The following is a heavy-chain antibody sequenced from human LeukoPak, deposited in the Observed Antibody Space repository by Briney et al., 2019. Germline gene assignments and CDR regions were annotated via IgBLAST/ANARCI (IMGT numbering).Heavy chain of an antibody. CDR1: GGSISSSSYY. D-gene: IGHD4-17*01. CDR2: INHSGST. Sequence: SETLSLTCTVSGGSISSSSYYWGWIRQPPGKGLEWIGEINHSGSTNYNPSLKSRVTISVDTSKNQFSLKLSSVTAADTAVYYCARRSRRRLGFYGDYVYFQHWGQGTLVTVSS. J-gene: IGHJ1*01. CDR3: ARRSRRRLGFYGDYVYFQH. V-gene: IGHV4-39*07.